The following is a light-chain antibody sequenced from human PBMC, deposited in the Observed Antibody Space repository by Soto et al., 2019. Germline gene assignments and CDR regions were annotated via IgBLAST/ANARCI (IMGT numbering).Light chain of an antibody. CDR3: QQYDNSPLT. V-gene: IGKV3-20*01. CDR2: GAS. J-gene: IGKJ4*01. CDR1: QTVSSSY. Sequence: IVLTQSPGTLSLSPGERATLSCRASQTVSSSYLAWYQQKPGQAPRLLIYGASSRATGIPDRFSGSGSGTDFTLTISRLELEDFAVYYCQQYDNSPLTFGGGTK.